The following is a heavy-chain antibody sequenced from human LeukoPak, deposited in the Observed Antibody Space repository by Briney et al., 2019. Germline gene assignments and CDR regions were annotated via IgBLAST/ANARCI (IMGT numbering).Heavy chain of an antibody. CDR1: GGSFSGYY. Sequence: TLSLTCAVYGGSFSGYYWSWIRQHPGKGLEWIGYTYYSGSTYYNPSLKSRVTISVDTSKNQFSLKLSSVTAADTAVYYCATYYDFWSDKGGFFDYWGQGTLVTVSS. D-gene: IGHD3-3*01. J-gene: IGHJ4*02. CDR3: ATYYDFWSDKGGFFDY. V-gene: IGHV4-31*11. CDR2: TYYSGST.